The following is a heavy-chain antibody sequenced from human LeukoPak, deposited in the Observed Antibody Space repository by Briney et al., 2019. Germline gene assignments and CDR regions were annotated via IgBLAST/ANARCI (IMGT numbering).Heavy chain of an antibody. D-gene: IGHD6-19*01. CDR1: GYTFTSYG. J-gene: IGHJ4*02. V-gene: IGHV1-18*01. CDR3: ARFRHRSGCYFSIRSLYFNY. Sequence: ASVKVSCKASGYTFTSYGISWVRQAPGQGLEWMGWISAYNGNTNYAQKLQGRVTMTTDTSTSTAYMELRNLRSDDTAVYYCARFRHRSGCYFSIRSLYFNYWAREPWSPSPQ. CDR2: ISAYNGNT.